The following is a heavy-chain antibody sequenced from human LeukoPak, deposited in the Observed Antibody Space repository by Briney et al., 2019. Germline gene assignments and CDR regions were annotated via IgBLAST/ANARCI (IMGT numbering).Heavy chain of an antibody. J-gene: IGHJ4*02. CDR2: ISSGGSSL. CDR1: GFTFSSYE. CDR3: ARDSRHLSSTRGGLKESRGAFFDY. V-gene: IGHV3-48*03. D-gene: IGHD6-13*01. Sequence: PGGSLRLSCAASGFTFSSYEMNWVRQAPGKGLEWVSYISSGGSSLNYADSVKGRFAISRDNAKNSLYLQMNSLRAEDTALYYCARDSRHLSSTRGGLKESRGAFFDYWGQGTLVTVSS.